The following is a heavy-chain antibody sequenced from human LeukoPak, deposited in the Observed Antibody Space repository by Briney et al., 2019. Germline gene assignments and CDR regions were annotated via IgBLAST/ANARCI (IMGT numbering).Heavy chain of an antibody. Sequence: PGGSLRLSCAASGFTVSSNYMSWVRQAPGKGLEWVSVIYSGGSTYYADSVKGRFTISRDNSKNTLYLQMNSLRAEDTAVYYCASLDTDDAFDIWGQGTMVTVSS. V-gene: IGHV3-53*01. CDR1: GFTVSSNY. CDR3: ASLDTDDAFDI. J-gene: IGHJ3*02. CDR2: IYSGGST. D-gene: IGHD3-9*01.